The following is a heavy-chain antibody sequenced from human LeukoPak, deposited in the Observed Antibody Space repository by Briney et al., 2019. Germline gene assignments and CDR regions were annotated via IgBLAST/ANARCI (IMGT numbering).Heavy chain of an antibody. CDR2: MRSDSSFI. D-gene: IGHD1-1*01. CDR1: GFTFRSYA. Sequence: GGSLRLSGVASGFTFRSYAMNWVRQAPGKGLEWVSYMRSDSSFINYADSVKGRFTISRDNAKNSLYLQMNTLRAEDTAVYYCVRDGWNDWGQGTPVTVSS. J-gene: IGHJ4*02. CDR3: VRDGWND. V-gene: IGHV3-21*05.